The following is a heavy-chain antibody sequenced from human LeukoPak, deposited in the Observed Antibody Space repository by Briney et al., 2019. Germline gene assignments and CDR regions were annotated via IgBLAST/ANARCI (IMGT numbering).Heavy chain of an antibody. D-gene: IGHD1-1*01. CDR3: ARSLKWNLVGFDY. J-gene: IGHJ4*02. CDR1: RFTFSSYA. CDR2: INDSGGST. Sequence: GGSLRLSCAASRFTFSSYAMNWVRQAPGKGLEWVSVINDSGGSTFYADSVKGRFSISRDNSNLYLQMSSLRAEDTAVYYCARSLKWNLVGFDYWGQGTLVTVSS. V-gene: IGHV3-23*01.